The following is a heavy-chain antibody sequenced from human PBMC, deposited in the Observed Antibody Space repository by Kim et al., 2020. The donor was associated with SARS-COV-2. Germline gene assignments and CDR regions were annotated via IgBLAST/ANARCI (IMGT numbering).Heavy chain of an antibody. Sequence: NKDYADSVKGRFTISRDNSKNPLYLQMNSLRAEDTAVYYCARSDGYSYFDYWGQGTLVTVSS. J-gene: IGHJ4*02. CDR3: ARSDGYSYFDY. V-gene: IGHV3-30*01. CDR2: NK. D-gene: IGHD2-15*01.